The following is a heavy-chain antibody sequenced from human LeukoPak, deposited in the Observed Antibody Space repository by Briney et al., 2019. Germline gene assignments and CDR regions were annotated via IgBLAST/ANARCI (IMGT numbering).Heavy chain of an antibody. CDR1: GFTFCSYA. D-gene: IGHD1-1*01. V-gene: IGHV3-23*01. CDR2: ISGSGGST. J-gene: IGHJ5*02. CDR3: ISDLCGRDDQ. Sequence: GGALGLLFGASGFTFCSYALRWGRRGPGEGGEWVSAISGSGGSTYYADSVKGRFTISRDNAKDTLYLQMSSLRDEDTAVYYCISDLCGRDDQWGRGTLVTVSS.